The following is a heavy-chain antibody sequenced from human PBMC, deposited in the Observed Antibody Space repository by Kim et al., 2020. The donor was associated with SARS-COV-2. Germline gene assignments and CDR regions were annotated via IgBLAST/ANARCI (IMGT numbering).Heavy chain of an antibody. Sequence: ASVKVSCKASGYTFTSYDINWVRQATGQGLEWMGWMNPNSGNTGCAQKFQGRVTMTRNTSISTAYMELSSLRSEDTAVYYCARAGRYFDWLRTTLHRNWFDPWGQGTLVTVSS. CDR2: MNPNSGNT. D-gene: IGHD3-9*01. CDR1: GYTFTSYD. V-gene: IGHV1-8*01. J-gene: IGHJ5*02. CDR3: ARAGRYFDWLRTTLHRNWFDP.